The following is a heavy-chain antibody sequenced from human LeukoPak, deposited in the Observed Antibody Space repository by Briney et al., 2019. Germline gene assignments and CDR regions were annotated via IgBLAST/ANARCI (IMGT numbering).Heavy chain of an antibody. J-gene: IGHJ4*02. Sequence: GGSLRLSCAASGFTFSSYGMHWVRQAPGKGLEWVAFIRYDGSNKYYTDSVKGRFTISRDNSKNTLYLQMNSLRAEDTAVYYCAKDQYSSSYYFDYWGQGTLDTVSS. CDR3: AKDQYSSSYYFDY. V-gene: IGHV3-30*02. D-gene: IGHD6-6*01. CDR1: GFTFSSYG. CDR2: IRYDGSNK.